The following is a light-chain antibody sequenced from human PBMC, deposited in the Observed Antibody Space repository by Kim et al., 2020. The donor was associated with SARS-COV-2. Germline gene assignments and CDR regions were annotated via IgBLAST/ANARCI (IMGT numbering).Light chain of an antibody. CDR3: QQYNSGNS. Sequence: RSAYVGDRVTITCRASQSVSSGLAWYQQKPGKAPNLLIYKASILESGVPSRFSGSGSGTEFTLAISSLQPDDSATYYCQQYNSGNSFGQGPKLEI. CDR2: KAS. J-gene: IGKJ2*01. CDR1: QSVSSG. V-gene: IGKV1-5*03.